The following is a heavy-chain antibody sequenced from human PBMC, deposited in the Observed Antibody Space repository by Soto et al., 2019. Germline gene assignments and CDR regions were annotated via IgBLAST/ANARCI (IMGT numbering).Heavy chain of an antibody. CDR1: GYTFTSYY. V-gene: IGHV1-46*01. Sequence: GASVKVSCKASGYTFTSYYMHWVRQAPGQGLEWMGIINPSGGSTSYAQKFQGRVTMTRDTSTSTVYMELSSLRSEDTAVYYCARDPLLGTNPSGWFDPWGQGTLVTVSS. CDR2: INPSGGST. J-gene: IGHJ5*02. D-gene: IGHD1-7*01. CDR3: ARDPLLGTNPSGWFDP.